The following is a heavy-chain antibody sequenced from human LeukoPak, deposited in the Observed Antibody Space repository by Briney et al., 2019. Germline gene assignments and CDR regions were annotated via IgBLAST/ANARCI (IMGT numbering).Heavy chain of an antibody. V-gene: IGHV3-66*01. CDR3: ERASSYYDSSGFVDC. CDR2: ICSGSST. Sequence: PGGSLRLSFAAPGFTFSSNHSAWVPQATGKGLGWVLVICSGSSTYSADAVKGRFTISRDNYKTTLYLQMNRLSAEDAAVYYCERASSYYDSSGFVDCWGQGTLVTVSS. J-gene: IGHJ4*02. D-gene: IGHD3-22*01. CDR1: GFTFSSNH.